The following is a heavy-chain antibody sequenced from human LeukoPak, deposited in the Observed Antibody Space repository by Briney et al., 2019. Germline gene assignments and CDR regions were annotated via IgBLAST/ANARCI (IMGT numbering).Heavy chain of an antibody. V-gene: IGHV4-39*07. J-gene: IGHJ6*02. CDR2: IYYSGTT. D-gene: IGHD6-19*01. CDR3: ARRPAVATDDYYYYYGMDV. Sequence: SETLPLTCTVAGGSLSSSSFYWGWIRQSPGRGLDWIGTIYYSGTTYYNPSLKSRLTLSIDTSKNQFSLKLSSVTAADTAVYYCARRPAVATDDYYYYYGMDVWGQGTTVTVSS. CDR1: GGSLSSSSFY.